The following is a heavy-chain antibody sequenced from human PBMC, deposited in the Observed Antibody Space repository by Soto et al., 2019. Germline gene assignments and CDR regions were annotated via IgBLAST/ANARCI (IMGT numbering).Heavy chain of an antibody. D-gene: IGHD5-18*01. CDR3: AREAYSNGPEPGAVRY. Sequence: GGSLRVSCAASGFTFSSYAMSWVRQAPGKRLEWVSAISGSGGSTYYADSVKGRFTISRDNSKNTLDLQMNSLRAEDTAVYYCAREAYSNGPEPGAVRYWGQGELVTV. V-gene: IGHV3-23*01. CDR2: ISGSGGST. J-gene: IGHJ4*02. CDR1: GFTFSSYA.